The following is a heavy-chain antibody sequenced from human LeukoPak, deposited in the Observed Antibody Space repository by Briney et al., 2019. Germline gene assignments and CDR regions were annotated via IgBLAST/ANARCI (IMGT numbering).Heavy chain of an antibody. D-gene: IGHD2-2*02. CDR2: TNPNSGNT. CDR3: ARKYCSSTSCYTEFDY. V-gene: IGHV1-8*01. J-gene: IGHJ4*02. Sequence: ASVKVSCKASGYTFTSYDINWVRQATGQGLEWMGWTNPNSGNTGYAQKFQGRVTMTRNTSISTAYMELSSLRSEDTAVYYCARKYCSSTSCYTEFDYWGQGTLVTVSS. CDR1: GYTFTSYD.